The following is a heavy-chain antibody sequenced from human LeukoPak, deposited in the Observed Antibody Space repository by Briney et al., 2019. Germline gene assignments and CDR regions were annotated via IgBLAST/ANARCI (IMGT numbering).Heavy chain of an antibody. CDR1: GYTFTGYY. CDR3: ARDDVAAAGDFDY. CDR2: INPSGGST. J-gene: IGHJ4*02. Sequence: GASVKVSCKASGYTFTGYYMHWVRQAPGQGLEWMGIINPSGGSTSYAQKFQGRVTMTRDMSTSTVYMELSSLRSEDTAVYYCARDDVAAAGDFDYWGQGTLVTVSS. V-gene: IGHV1-46*01. D-gene: IGHD6-13*01.